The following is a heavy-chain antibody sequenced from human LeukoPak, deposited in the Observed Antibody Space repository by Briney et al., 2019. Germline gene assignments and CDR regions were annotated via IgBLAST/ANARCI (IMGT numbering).Heavy chain of an antibody. CDR3: ATRPSGDYPYFDY. Sequence: GGSLRLSCVASGFTVNRKYMTWVRQAPGKGLEWVSVIYSGGSTNYADSVRGRFTISRDSSRNTLYLQMNSLRAEDTAVYYCATRPSGDYPYFDYWGQGTLVTVSS. D-gene: IGHD4-17*01. V-gene: IGHV3-66*01. J-gene: IGHJ4*02. CDR2: IYSGGST. CDR1: GFTVNRKY.